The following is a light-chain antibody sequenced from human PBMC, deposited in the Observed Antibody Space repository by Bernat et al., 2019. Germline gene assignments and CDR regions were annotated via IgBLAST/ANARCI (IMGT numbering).Light chain of an antibody. CDR3: SAWDDSLTSHV. CDR1: SSNIGSNT. V-gene: IGLV1-44*01. Sequence: QSVLTQPPSASGTPGQRVTISCSGRSSNIGSNTVNWYQQLPGTAPKLLMYNNNQRPSGVPDRFSAPKSGTSASLAISGLQSEDEADYYCSAWDDSLTSHVFGTGTKVTVL. CDR2: NNN. J-gene: IGLJ1*01.